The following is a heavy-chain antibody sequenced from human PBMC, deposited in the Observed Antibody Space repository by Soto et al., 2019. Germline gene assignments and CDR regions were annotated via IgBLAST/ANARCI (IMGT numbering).Heavy chain of an antibody. CDR3: ARDWVLYSSSSNWFDP. CDR2: ISAYNGNT. V-gene: IGHV1-18*04. J-gene: IGHJ5*02. D-gene: IGHD6-13*01. Sequence: QVQLVQSGAEVKKPGASVKVSCKASGYTFTSYGISWVRQAPGQGLEWMGWISAYNGNTNYAQKLQGRVTMTTDTSTSTSYMELRSLRSDDTAVYYCARDWVLYSSSSNWFDPWGQGTLVTVSS. CDR1: GYTFTSYG.